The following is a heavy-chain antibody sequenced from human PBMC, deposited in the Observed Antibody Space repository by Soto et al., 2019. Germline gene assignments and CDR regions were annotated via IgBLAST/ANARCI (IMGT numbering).Heavy chain of an antibody. Sequence: PSETLSLTCTVSGGSISSYYWSWIRQPPGKGLEWIGYIYYSGSTNYNPSLKSRVTISVDTSKNQFSLKLSSVTAADTAVYYCARDGQYSSGFDPWGQGTLVTVSS. D-gene: IGHD6-19*01. CDR2: IYYSGST. V-gene: IGHV4-59*01. J-gene: IGHJ5*02. CDR3: ARDGQYSSGFDP. CDR1: GGSISSYY.